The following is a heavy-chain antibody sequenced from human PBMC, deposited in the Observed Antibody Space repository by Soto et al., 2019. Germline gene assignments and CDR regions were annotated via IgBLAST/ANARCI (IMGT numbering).Heavy chain of an antibody. Sequence: QVQLVESGGGVVQPGRSLRLSCAASGFTFSDYGMHWVRQTPGKGLEWVAVISSDGSHDFYTDSVKGRFTISRDNSKNTLNLQMNSQRTEDTAEYLCAKYRKSCTVATVFRDNWFDPWGQGTQVTVSS. J-gene: IGHJ5*02. CDR1: GFTFSDYG. D-gene: IGHD2-8*02. V-gene: IGHV3-30*18. CDR2: ISSDGSHD. CDR3: AKYRKSCTVATVFRDNWFDP.